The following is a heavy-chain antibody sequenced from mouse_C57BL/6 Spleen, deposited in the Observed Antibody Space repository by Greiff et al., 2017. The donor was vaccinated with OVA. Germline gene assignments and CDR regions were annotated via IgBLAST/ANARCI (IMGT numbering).Heavy chain of an antibody. CDR1: GFNIKNTY. CDR3: ARDGSSLYWYFDV. D-gene: IGHD1-1*01. Sequence: QLTESVAELVRPGASVKLSCTASGFNIKNTYMHWVKQRPEQGLEWIGRIDPAHGNTKYAPKFQGKATITADTSSNTAYLQLSSLTSEDTAIYYCARDGSSLYWYFDVWGTGTTVTVSS. J-gene: IGHJ1*03. CDR2: IDPAHGNT. V-gene: IGHV14-3*01.